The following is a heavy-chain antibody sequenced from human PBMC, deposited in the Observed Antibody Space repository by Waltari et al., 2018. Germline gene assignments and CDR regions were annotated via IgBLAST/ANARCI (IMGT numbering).Heavy chain of an antibody. J-gene: IGHJ4*02. CDR1: GYSFTSYW. CDR2: SVACDTDT. CDR3: ARLHYGSGSYSGY. D-gene: IGHD3-10*01. V-gene: IGHV5-51*03. Sequence: EVQLVQSGAEVKKPGESLKISCKGSGYSFTSYWIGWVRRMPGKGLEWMGSSVACDTDTRYSPSYQGQVPNAAVKSTSTAYRQWRSLKATDTAMYYCARLHYGSGSYSGYWGQGTLVTVSS.